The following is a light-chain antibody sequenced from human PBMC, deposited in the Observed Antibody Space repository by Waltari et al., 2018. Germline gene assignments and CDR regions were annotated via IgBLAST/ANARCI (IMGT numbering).Light chain of an antibody. Sequence: EIVMTQSPATLSVSPGERATPSCRASQSIRSNLAWYQHKPGQAPRLLIYGASTRATGIPARFNGSGSGTEFTLTISSLQSEDFAVYFCQQYDNWLGTFGQGTKVEIK. CDR1: QSIRSN. V-gene: IGKV3-15*01. CDR3: QQYDNWLGT. CDR2: GAS. J-gene: IGKJ1*01.